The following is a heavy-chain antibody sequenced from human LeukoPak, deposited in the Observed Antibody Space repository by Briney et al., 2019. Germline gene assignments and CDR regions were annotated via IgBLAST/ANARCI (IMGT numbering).Heavy chain of an antibody. CDR1: GGSITGYY. J-gene: IGHJ4*02. CDR3: AREEFLHEIDSSGYFVY. D-gene: IGHD3-22*01. V-gene: IGHV4-4*07. Sequence: SETLSLTCTVSGGSITGYYWNWIRQPAGQGLEWLGRVYSSGVGNYNPSPTSRVTMSVDTSKDQFSLKLTSLTAADTAVYYCAREEFLHEIDSSGYFVYWGQGTPVTVSS. CDR2: VYSSGVG.